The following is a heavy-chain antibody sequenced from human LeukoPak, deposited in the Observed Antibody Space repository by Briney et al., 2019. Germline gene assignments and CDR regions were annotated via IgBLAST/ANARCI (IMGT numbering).Heavy chain of an antibody. D-gene: IGHD5-12*01. J-gene: IGHJ3*02. CDR3: ARDWDGGGGYGRKAFDI. V-gene: IGHV7-4-1*02. Sequence: ASVKVSCKSSGYTFTSYAMNWVRQAPGQGLEGMGWINTNTGNPTYAQGFTGRFVFSLDNSVSTGFLQISRLKAEDTAVYDCARDWDGGGGYGRKAFDIWGKGTMVTVSS. CDR2: INTNTGNP. CDR1: GYTFTSYA.